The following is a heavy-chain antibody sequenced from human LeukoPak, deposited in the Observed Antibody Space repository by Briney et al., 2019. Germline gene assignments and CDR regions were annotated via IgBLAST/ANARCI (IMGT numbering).Heavy chain of an antibody. CDR1: GFNFNNYA. J-gene: IGHJ4*02. CDR3: AKYAPPTAALTRFFDD. CDR2: IGAAGGGI. D-gene: IGHD2-21*02. V-gene: IGHV3-23*01. Sequence: GGSLRLSCAASGFNFNNYAMVWVRQTPGKGLEWVSVIGAAGGGIHYADSVKDRFNISRDNSKNTLYLQMDSLRAEDTAVYYCAKYAPPTAALTRFFDDWGQGTLVTVSS.